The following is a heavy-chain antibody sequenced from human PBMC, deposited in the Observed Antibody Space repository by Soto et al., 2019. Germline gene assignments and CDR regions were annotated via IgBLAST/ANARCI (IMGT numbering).Heavy chain of an antibody. D-gene: IGHD6-13*01. CDR3: ARAAAAAGTGHWFDP. Sequence: TSETLSLTCTVSGGSISSYYWSWIRQPPGKGLEWIGYIYYSGSTNYNPSLKSRVTISVDTSKNQFSLKLSSVTAADTAVYYCARAAAAAGTGHWFDPWGQGTLVTVSS. J-gene: IGHJ5*02. CDR1: GGSISSYY. V-gene: IGHV4-59*01. CDR2: IYYSGST.